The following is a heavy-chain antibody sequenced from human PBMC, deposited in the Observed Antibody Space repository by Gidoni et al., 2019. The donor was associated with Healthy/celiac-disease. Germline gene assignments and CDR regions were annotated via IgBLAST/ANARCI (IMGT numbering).Heavy chain of an antibody. CDR2: ISSSSSYI. V-gene: IGHV3-21*01. CDR1: GFTFSSYS. D-gene: IGHD3-10*01. J-gene: IGHJ4*02. Sequence: EVQLVESGGGLVKPGGSLRLSCAASGFTFSSYSMNWVRQAPGKGLEWVSSISSSSSYISYADSVKGRFTISRDNAKNSLYLQMNSLRAEDTAVYYCARSAYGLDYWGQGTLVTVSS. CDR3: ARSAYGLDY.